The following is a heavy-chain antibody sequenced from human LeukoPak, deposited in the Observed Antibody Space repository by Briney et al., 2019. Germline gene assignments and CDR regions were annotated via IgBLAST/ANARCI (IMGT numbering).Heavy chain of an antibody. CDR2: IYYSGST. CDR3: ARGRELSYFDY. D-gene: IGHD1-7*01. Sequence: PSETLSLTCTVSGGSISNYYWTWIRQPPGKGLEWIGYIYYSGSTYYNPSLKSRVTISVDTSKNQFSLKLSSVTAADTAMYYCARGRELSYFDYWSQGTLVTVSS. J-gene: IGHJ4*02. V-gene: IGHV4-59*08. CDR1: GGSISNYY.